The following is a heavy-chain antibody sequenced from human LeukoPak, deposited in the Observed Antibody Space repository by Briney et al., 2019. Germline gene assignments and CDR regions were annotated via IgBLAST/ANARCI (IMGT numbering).Heavy chain of an antibody. CDR2: IDHNGDLT. CDR1: GFTLTWPV. D-gene: IGHD1-26*01. V-gene: IGHV3-64D*06. Sequence: PGGSLRLSCSASGFTLTWPVMHWVRQAPGKALEYGSCIDHNGDLTSYADSVRGRFTVSRDNSKNTLFLELSSLRTDDTAVYYCARDMSGTYSFDYWGQGTLVTVSS. J-gene: IGHJ4*02. CDR3: ARDMSGTYSFDY.